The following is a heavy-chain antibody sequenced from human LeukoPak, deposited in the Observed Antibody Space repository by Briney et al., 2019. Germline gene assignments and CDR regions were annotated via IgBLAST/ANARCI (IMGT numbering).Heavy chain of an antibody. CDR3: AKDFAPSGAIDY. Sequence: GRSLRLSCAASGFTFSSYGMHWVRQAPGKGLEWVAVISYDGSNKYYADSVKGRFTISRDNSKNTLYLQMNSLRAEDTAVYYCAKDFAPSGAIDYWGQGTLVTVSS. CDR1: GFTFSSYG. V-gene: IGHV3-30*18. J-gene: IGHJ4*02. CDR2: ISYDGSNK.